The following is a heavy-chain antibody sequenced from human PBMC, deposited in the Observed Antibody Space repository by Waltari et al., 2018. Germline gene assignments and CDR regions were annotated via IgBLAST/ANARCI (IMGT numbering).Heavy chain of an antibody. CDR3: ARDGGFDF. CDR2: MNPNSGGT. D-gene: IGHD2-15*01. CDR1: GYIFIDHY. Sequence: QVQLVQSGTEVKTPGASVRVSCKASGYIFIDHYMHWVRQAPGQGLEWMGWMNPNSGGTNYAQKFQGRVTMTRDTSTSTAYMELSRITSDDTAIYYCARDGGFDFWGQGSLVTVSS. V-gene: IGHV1-2*02. J-gene: IGHJ4*02.